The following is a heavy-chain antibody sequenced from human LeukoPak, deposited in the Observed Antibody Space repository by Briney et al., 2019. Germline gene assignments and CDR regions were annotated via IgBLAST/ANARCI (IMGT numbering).Heavy chain of an antibody. CDR1: GFPFSSYA. V-gene: IGHV3-64D*06. J-gene: IGHJ3*02. CDR2: ISSNGGST. CDR3: SSRRRHTRFWPGTAFDI. D-gene: IGHD3-9*01. Sequence: GGSLSLFCSASGFPFSSYAMHWALQAPGTGLEYDSAISSNGGSTYYADSVKGRFTHSRDNSKNTLYLQMSSLRAEDTAVFFFSSRRRHTRFWPGTAFDIWGQGTMVTVSS.